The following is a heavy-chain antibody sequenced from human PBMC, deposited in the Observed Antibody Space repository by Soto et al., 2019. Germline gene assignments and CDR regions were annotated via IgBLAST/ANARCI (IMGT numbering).Heavy chain of an antibody. J-gene: IGHJ4*02. V-gene: IGHV1-8*01. Sequence: QVQLVQSGAEVKKPGASVKVSCKASGYTFTSYDINWVRQATGQGIEWMGWMNPNSGHTGYAQKFQGRATMTRSTSINTAYMERSSLRSEDTAVYYWARGGYYYDSSAYYRPFDYWGQGTLVTVST. CDR2: MNPNSGHT. CDR3: ARGGYYYDSSAYYRPFDY. CDR1: GYTFTSYD. D-gene: IGHD3-22*01.